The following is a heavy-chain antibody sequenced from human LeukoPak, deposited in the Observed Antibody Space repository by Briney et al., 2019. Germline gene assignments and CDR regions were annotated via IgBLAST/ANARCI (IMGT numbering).Heavy chain of an antibody. CDR2: IYHSGST. CDR3: ARGRRFFGDFDY. D-gene: IGHD3-3*01. Sequence: PSQTLSLTCAVSGGSISSGGYSWSWIRQPPGKGLEWIGYIYHSGSTYYNPSLKSRVTISVDRSKNQFSLKLSSVTAADTAVYYCARGRRFFGDFDYRGQGTLVTVSS. J-gene: IGHJ4*02. V-gene: IGHV4-30-2*01. CDR1: GGSISSGGYS.